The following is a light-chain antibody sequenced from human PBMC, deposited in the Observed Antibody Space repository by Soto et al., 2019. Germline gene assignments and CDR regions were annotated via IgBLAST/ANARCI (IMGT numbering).Light chain of an antibody. CDR3: MQALRTPFT. CDR2: MGS. CDR1: QSLLDSNGYNY. Sequence: DTVMTQSPFSLPVTLGEPASISCRSSQSLLDSNGYNYLDWYLQKPGQSPQLLIYMGSNRASGGPDRFSGSGSGLDFTLKISRVEAEDVGVYYCMQALRTPFTFGQGTRLEIK. V-gene: IGKV2-28*01. J-gene: IGKJ5*01.